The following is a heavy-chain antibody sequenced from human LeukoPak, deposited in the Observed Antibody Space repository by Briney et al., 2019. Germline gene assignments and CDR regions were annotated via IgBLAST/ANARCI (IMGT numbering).Heavy chain of an antibody. D-gene: IGHD1-20*01. J-gene: IGHJ6*03. CDR1: GYTFTRYD. Sequence: ASVKVSCKASGYTFTRYDINWVRQATGQGLEWMGWMNPNSGNTGYAQKFQGRVTVTRNTSISTAYMELSSLRSEDTAVYYCARGARLRNITDYYYMDVWGKGTTATVSS. CDR3: ARGARLRNITDYYYMDV. V-gene: IGHV1-8*01. CDR2: MNPNSGNT.